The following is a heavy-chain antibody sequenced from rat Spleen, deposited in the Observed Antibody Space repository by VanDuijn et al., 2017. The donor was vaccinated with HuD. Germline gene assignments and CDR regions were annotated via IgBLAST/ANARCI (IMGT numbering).Heavy chain of an antibody. CDR2: MWSGGST. Sequence: QVQLKESGPGLVQPSQTLSLTCTVSGFSLTSYNVHWFRQPPGKGLEWMGVMWSGGSTDYNSALKSRLSISRDTSKNQVFLKMHSLQREDTTTYYCARGGRTEGPGYFDYWGQGVMVTVSS. CDR3: ARGGRTEGPGYFDY. J-gene: IGHJ2*01. CDR1: GFSLTSYN. D-gene: IGHD1-11*01. V-gene: IGHV2-45*01.